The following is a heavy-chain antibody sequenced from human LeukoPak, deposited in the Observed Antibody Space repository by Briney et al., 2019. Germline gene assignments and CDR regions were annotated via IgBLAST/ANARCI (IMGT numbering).Heavy chain of an antibody. V-gene: IGHV3-23*01. CDR2: ISASGVDT. D-gene: IGHD2-8*02. CDR3: AKDVWWSVS. J-gene: IGHJ5*02. CDR1: GFTVSSNY. Sequence: HPGGSLRLSCAASGFTVSSNYMSWVRQAPGKGLEWVSAISASGVDTFYAPSVKGRFTISRDNSKNTLYLQINSLRAEDTAIYYCAKDVWWSVSWGQGTLVTVSS.